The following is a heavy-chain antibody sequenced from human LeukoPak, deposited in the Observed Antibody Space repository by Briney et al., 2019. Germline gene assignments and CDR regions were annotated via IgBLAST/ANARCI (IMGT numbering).Heavy chain of an antibody. Sequence: GGSLRLSCAASGFTFSHYWMHWVRQAPGKGLVWVSRIESDGGRTDYADSLKGRFTISRDNAKNTLYLEMNSLRAEDTAVYYCARVGHCSSTTCFIDYWGQGTLVTVST. V-gene: IGHV3-74*01. J-gene: IGHJ4*02. CDR3: ARVGHCSSTTCFIDY. CDR1: GFTFSHYW. D-gene: IGHD2-2*01. CDR2: IESDGGRT.